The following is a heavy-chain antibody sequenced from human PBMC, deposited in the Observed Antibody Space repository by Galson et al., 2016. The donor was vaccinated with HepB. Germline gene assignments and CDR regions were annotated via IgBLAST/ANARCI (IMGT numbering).Heavy chain of an antibody. V-gene: IGHV4-39*01. J-gene: IGHJ2*01. CDR3: ARLRGNALRYFDL. D-gene: IGHD4-23*01. CDR1: GDSISSSFDY. CDR2: IYYTGST. Sequence: SETLSLTCTVSGDSISSSFDYWGWIRQPPGKGLEWIGTIYYTGSTYYNPSLKSRVTISIDTSKNQFSLELTSVTAADTAGDWCARLRGNALRYFDLWGRGTLVSVSS.